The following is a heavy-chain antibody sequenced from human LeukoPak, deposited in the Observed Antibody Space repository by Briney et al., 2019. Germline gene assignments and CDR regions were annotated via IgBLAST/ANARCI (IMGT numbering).Heavy chain of an antibody. CDR1: GFTFTSYD. CDR3: ARDQRSGYYLGRVDY. CDR2: MNPSSGNT. V-gene: IGHV1-8*01. J-gene: IGHJ4*02. Sequence: ASVKVSCKASGFTFTSYDINWVRQATGQGLEWMGWMNPSSGNTGYAQKFQGRVTMTTDTSTSTAYMELRSLRSDDTAVYYCARDQRSGYYLGRVDYWGQGTLVTVSS. D-gene: IGHD3-22*01.